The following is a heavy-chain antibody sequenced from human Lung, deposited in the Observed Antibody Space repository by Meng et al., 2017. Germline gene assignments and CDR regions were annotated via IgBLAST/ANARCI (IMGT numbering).Heavy chain of an antibody. Sequence: QAQLQQWGAELLKPSETLSLTCFVSGGSFSDYYWSCIRQPPGKGLEWIGEINHSGSTNYNPSLESRATISVDTSQNNLSLKLSSVTAADSAVYYCARGPTTMAHDFDYWGQGTLVTVSS. CDR1: GGSFSDYY. J-gene: IGHJ4*02. CDR3: ARGPTTMAHDFDY. V-gene: IGHV4-34*01. CDR2: INHSGST. D-gene: IGHD4-11*01.